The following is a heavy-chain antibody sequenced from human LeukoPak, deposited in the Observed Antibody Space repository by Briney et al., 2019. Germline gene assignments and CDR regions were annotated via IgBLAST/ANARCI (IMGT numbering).Heavy chain of an antibody. CDR3: ARVSERRGWFDP. D-gene: IGHD1-1*01. Sequence: SETLSLTCTVFGASISSHYWSWIRQSPGKGLEGIGDIYSSGGTNYRASLDSRVTISLDTSKSQFSLNLRSVTAADTAVYYCARVSERRGWFDPWGQGTLVTVSS. CDR1: GASISSHY. CDR2: IYSSGGT. J-gene: IGHJ5*02. V-gene: IGHV4-59*11.